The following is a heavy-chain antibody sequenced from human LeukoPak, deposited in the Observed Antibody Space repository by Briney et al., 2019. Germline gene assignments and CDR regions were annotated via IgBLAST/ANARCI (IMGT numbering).Heavy chain of an antibody. D-gene: IGHD5-12*01. J-gene: IGHJ6*02. CDR2: ISSSSSTI. Sequence: GGSLRLSCAASGFTFSSYSMNWVRQAPGKGLEWVSYISSSSSTIYYADSVKGRFTISRDNAKNSLYLQMNSLRDEDTAVYYCARDIVATIVYYYYGMDVWGQGTTVTVSS. CDR1: GFTFSSYS. V-gene: IGHV3-48*02. CDR3: ARDIVATIVYYYYGMDV.